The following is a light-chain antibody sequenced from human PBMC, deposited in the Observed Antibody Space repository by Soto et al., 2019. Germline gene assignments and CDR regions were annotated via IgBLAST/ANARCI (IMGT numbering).Light chain of an antibody. CDR1: SSNIGNNY. CDR3: AAWDDSLNGYV. J-gene: IGLJ1*01. V-gene: IGLV1-44*01. CDR2: ANN. Sequence: QSVLTQPPSASGTPGQRVTISCSGSSSNIGNNYVYWYQQFPGTAPKLLIYANNRRPSGVPERFSGSKSGTSASLAISGLQSEDEADYYCAAWDDSLNGYVFGTGTKLTVL.